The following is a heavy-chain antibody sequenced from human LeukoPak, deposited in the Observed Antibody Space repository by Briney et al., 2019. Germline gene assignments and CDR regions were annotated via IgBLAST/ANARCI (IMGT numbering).Heavy chain of an antibody. D-gene: IGHD6-19*01. CDR3: ATETSGWRPFEY. J-gene: IGHJ4*02. CDR2: ITGSGGTT. V-gene: IGHV3-23*01. CDR1: GFTFSSYA. Sequence: PGGSLRLSCAASGFTFSSYAMNWVCQAPGKGLECVSAITGSGGTTFHADSVKGRFTISRDNSKNTLYLQMNSLRAEDTAVYYCATETSGWRPFEYWGQGTLVTVSS.